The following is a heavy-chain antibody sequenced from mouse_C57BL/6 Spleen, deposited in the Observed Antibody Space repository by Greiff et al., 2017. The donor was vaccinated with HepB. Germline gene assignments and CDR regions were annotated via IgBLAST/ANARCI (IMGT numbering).Heavy chain of an antibody. CDR1: GFTFSDYY. CDR2: ISNGGGST. V-gene: IGHV5-12*01. D-gene: IGHD1-1*01. Sequence: EVKVEESGGGLVQPGGSLKLSCAASGFTFSDYYMYWVRQTPEKRLEWVAYISNGGGSTYYPDTVKGRFTISRDNAKNTLYLQMSRLKSEDTAMYYCARQRDYYGSSYVKYFDVWGTGTTVTVSS. CDR3: ARQRDYYGSSYVKYFDV. J-gene: IGHJ1*03.